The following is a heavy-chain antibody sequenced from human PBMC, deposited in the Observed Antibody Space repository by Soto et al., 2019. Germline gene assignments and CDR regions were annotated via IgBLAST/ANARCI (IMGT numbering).Heavy chain of an antibody. CDR1: GFTFSSYE. CDR2: ISSSGSTI. D-gene: IGHD5-18*01. J-gene: IGHJ6*02. Sequence: PGGSLRLSCAASGFTFSSYEMNWVRQAPGKGLEWVSYISSSGSTIYYADSVKGRFTISRDNAKNSLYLQMNSLRAEDTAVYYCARGGGRIQLFHYYYGMDVWGQGTTVTVSS. CDR3: ARGGGRIQLFHYYYGMDV. V-gene: IGHV3-48*03.